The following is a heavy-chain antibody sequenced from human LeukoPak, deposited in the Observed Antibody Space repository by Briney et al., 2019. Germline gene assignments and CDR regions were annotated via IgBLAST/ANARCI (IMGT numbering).Heavy chain of an antibody. Sequence: PGGSLRLSCAASGFTFDDYAMHWVRQAPGKGLEWVSGISWNSGNIDYADSVKGRFTISRDNAKNSLYLQMNSLRAEDTALYYCARDKDYSSSWANDAFDIWGQGTMVTVSS. V-gene: IGHV3-9*01. D-gene: IGHD6-13*01. CDR1: GFTFDDYA. J-gene: IGHJ3*02. CDR2: ISWNSGNI. CDR3: ARDKDYSSSWANDAFDI.